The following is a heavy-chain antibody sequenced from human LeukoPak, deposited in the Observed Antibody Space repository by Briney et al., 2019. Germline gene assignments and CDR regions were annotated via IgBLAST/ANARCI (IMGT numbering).Heavy chain of an antibody. CDR2: ISYDGSNK. CDR1: GFTFSSYA. V-gene: IGHV3-30-3*01. D-gene: IGHD3-3*01. J-gene: IGHJ6*02. CDR3: ARDQPDEWLLSKYYYYGMDL. Sequence: PGGSLRLSCAASGFTFSSYAMHWVRQAPGKGLEWVAVISYDGSNKYYADSVKGRFTISRDNAKNSLYLQMNSLRAEDTAVYYCARDQPDEWLLSKYYYYGMDLWGQGTTVTVSS.